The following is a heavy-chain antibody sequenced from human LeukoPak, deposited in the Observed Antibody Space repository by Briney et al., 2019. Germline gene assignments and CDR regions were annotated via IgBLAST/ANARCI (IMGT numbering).Heavy chain of an antibody. Sequence: SETLSLTCAVYVGSFSCYYWIWIRQPPGKGLEWIGEINHSGSTNYNPSLKSRVTISVDTSKNQFSLKLSSVTAADTAVYYCGGNYYDSSGYYPIWFWGQGTLVTVSS. CDR2: INHSGST. D-gene: IGHD3-22*01. CDR3: GGNYYDSSGYYPIWF. J-gene: IGHJ4*02. V-gene: IGHV4-34*01. CDR1: VGSFSCYY.